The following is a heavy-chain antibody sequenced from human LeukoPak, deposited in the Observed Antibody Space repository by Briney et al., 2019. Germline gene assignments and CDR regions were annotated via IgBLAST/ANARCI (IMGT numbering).Heavy chain of an antibody. D-gene: IGHD3-22*01. V-gene: IGHV1-18*01. CDR3: ARDTGAGRITMIVGHAFDI. CDR2: ISAYNGNT. CDR1: GYTFTSYG. Sequence: GASVKVSCKASGYTFTSYGISWVRQAPGQGLEWMGWISAYNGNTNYAQKLQGRVTMTTDTSTSTAYMELRSLRSDDTAVYYCARDTGAGRITMIVGHAFDIWGQGTMVTVSS. J-gene: IGHJ3*02.